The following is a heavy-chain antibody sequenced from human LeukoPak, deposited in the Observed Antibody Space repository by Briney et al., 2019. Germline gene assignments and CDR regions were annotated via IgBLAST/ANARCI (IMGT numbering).Heavy chain of an antibody. CDR1: GGTFSSYA. V-gene: IGHV1-69*06. J-gene: IGHJ4*02. Sequence: ASVKVSCKASGGTFSSYAISWVRQAPGQGLEWMGGIIPIFGTANYAQKFQGRVTITADKSTSTAYMELSSLRSEDTAVYYCARDGYIAAAAPVDFDYWGQGTLVTVSS. CDR3: ARDGYIAAAAPVDFDY. CDR2: IIPIFGTA. D-gene: IGHD6-13*01.